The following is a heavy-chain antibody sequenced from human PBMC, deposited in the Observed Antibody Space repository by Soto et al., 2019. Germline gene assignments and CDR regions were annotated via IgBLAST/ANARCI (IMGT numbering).Heavy chain of an antibody. Sequence: PGGSLRLSCAASGFTFSSYTMRWVRQAPGKGLEWVSSIGGGGGDKYYADSVKGRFTISRDNSKNTMSLQMNSLRVEDTAVYYCARRSGNNYYFDFWGQGTLVTVSS. CDR3: ARRSGNNYYFDF. J-gene: IGHJ4*02. D-gene: IGHD1-26*01. CDR2: IGGGGGDK. V-gene: IGHV3-23*01. CDR1: GFTFSSYT.